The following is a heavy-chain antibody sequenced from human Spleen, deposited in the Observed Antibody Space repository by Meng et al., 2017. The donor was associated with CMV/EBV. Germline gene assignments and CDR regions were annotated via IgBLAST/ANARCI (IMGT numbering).Heavy chain of an antibody. CDR1: GFTFSSYG. D-gene: IGHD2-15*01. CDR3: ARSLGDCSGGRCEGGFFPIGYYYYGLDV. Sequence: GGSLRLSCAASGFTFSSYGMHWVRQAPGKGLEWVAFIRYDGSNKYYADSVKGRFTISRDNSKNTLYLQMNNLRAEDTAVYYCARSLGDCSGGRCEGGFFPIGYYYYGLDVWGQGTTVTVSS. V-gene: IGHV3-30*02. CDR2: IRYDGSNK. J-gene: IGHJ6*02.